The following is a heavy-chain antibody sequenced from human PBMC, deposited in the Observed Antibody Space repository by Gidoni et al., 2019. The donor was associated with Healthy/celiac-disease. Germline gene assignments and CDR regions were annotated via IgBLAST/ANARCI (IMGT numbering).Heavy chain of an antibody. D-gene: IGHD3-10*01. CDR3: AGGGRQGLLWFRETSAAFDI. Sequence: EVQLVESGGGLVPPGGSLRPSCASAGFTFSSAELNWVRQAQGKGLEWVSYISSSGSTIYYADALKGRFTISRENAKNSLYLQMNSLRAEDTAVYYCAGGGRQGLLWFRETSAAFDIWGQGTMVTVSS. J-gene: IGHJ3*02. CDR2: ISSSGSTI. V-gene: IGHV3-48*03. CDR1: GFTFSSAE.